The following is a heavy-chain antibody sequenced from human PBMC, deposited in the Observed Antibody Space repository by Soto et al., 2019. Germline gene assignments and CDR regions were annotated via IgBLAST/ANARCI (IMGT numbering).Heavy chain of an antibody. CDR3: AREGYSYGSYYFDY. CDR2: IGTAGDT. Sequence: GGSLRLSCAASGFTFSSYDMHWVRQATGKGLEWVSAIGTAGDTYYPGSVKGRFTISRENAKNSLYLQMNSLRAEDTAVYYCAREGYSYGSYYFDYWGQGTLVTVSS. CDR1: GFTFSSYD. V-gene: IGHV3-13*01. D-gene: IGHD5-18*01. J-gene: IGHJ4*02.